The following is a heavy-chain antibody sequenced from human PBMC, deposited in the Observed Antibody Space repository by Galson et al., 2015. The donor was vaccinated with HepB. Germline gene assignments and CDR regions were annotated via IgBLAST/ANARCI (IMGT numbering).Heavy chain of an antibody. CDR2: IIPIFGIA. Sequence: SVKASCKASGGTFSSYSFNWVRQAPGQGLEWMGGIIPIFGIANYAQKFQGKVTIIADASTSTAHMELSGLISEDTAVYYCARGPLTGTNWWFDPWGQGTLVTVSS. CDR1: GGTFSSYS. J-gene: IGHJ5*02. V-gene: IGHV1-69*13. D-gene: IGHD1-7*01. CDR3: ARGPLTGTNWWFDP.